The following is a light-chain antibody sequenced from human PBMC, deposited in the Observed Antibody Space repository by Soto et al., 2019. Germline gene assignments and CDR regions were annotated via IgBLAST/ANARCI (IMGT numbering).Light chain of an antibody. J-gene: IGKJ1*01. Sequence: EIVLTQSPGTLSLSPGERATLSCRASQSVSSSHLAWYQQKPGQAPRLLIYGASTRAAGFPARCSGSGSGTDFTLTISSLQSEDFAVDYCQQYDNWPWTFGQGTKVDI. CDR3: QQYDNWPWT. CDR2: GAS. V-gene: IGKV3-20*01. CDR1: QSVSSSH.